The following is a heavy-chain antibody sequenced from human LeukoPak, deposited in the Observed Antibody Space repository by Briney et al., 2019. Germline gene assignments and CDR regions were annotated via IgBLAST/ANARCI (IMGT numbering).Heavy chain of an antibody. CDR1: GFTFSSYE. D-gene: IGHD1-14*01. J-gene: IGHJ4*02. Sequence: EGSLRLSCAASGFTFSSYEMNWVRQAPGKGLEWVSYITSSGSTIHYADSVKGRFTISRDNAKNSLYLQMNSLRAEDTAVYYCARVTFNYFDYWGQGTLVTVSS. V-gene: IGHV3-48*03. CDR2: ITSSGSTI. CDR3: ARVTFNYFDY.